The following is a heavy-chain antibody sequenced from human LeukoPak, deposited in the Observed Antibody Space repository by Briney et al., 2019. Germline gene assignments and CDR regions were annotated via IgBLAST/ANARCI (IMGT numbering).Heavy chain of an antibody. CDR1: GFTFSSYA. CDR2: ISGNGGTT. CDR3: ANIATYYDSSRDY. Sequence: GGSLRLSCAAAGFTFSSYAMSWVRQAPGKGLEWVSGISGNGGTTYYADSVKGRFTISRDNSKNTLYLHMDSLRAEDTAVYYCANIATYYDSSRDYWGQGTLVIVSS. J-gene: IGHJ4*02. V-gene: IGHV3-23*01. D-gene: IGHD3-22*01.